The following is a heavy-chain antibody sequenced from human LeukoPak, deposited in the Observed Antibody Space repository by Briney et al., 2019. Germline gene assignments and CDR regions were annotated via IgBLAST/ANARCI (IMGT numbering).Heavy chain of an antibody. Sequence: QSGGSLRLSCAASGFTFSSYAMHWVRQAPGKGLEWVAVISYDGSNKYYADSVKGRFTISRDNSKNTLYLQMNSLRAEDTAVYYCARDPTNYGDYSNWFDPWGQGKLVTVSS. D-gene: IGHD4-17*01. CDR2: ISYDGSNK. CDR1: GFTFSSYA. V-gene: IGHV3-30*04. CDR3: ARDPTNYGDYSNWFDP. J-gene: IGHJ5*02.